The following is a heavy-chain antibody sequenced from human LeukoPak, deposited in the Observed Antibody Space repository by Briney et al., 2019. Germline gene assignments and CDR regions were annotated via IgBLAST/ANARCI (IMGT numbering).Heavy chain of an antibody. CDR1: GFTFSNNG. V-gene: IGHV3-30*02. CDR3: AKARYSGSPALDF. D-gene: IGHD1-26*01. CDR2: TRYDESKT. J-gene: IGHJ4*02. Sequence: GGSLRLSCAASGFTFSNNGMHWVRQTPGKGLEWVAFTRYDESKTFYGDSVRGRFTISRDDSKNTLYLQMNSLTTDDSAVYYCAKARYSGSPALDFWGQGTLVTVSS.